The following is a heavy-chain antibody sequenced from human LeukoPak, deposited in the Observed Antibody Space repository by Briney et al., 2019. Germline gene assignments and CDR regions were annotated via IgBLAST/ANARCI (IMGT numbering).Heavy chain of an antibody. Sequence: PGGSLRLSCVASGFTSSSYWMSWVRQAPTTGLEWVANIKPDGSEKQYVDSVRGRFTISRDNAKNSLYLEMNSLRAEDTAVYYCAKDHYGGGLWGQGTLVTVSS. CDR3: AKDHYGGGL. V-gene: IGHV3-7*01. D-gene: IGHD4-23*01. CDR2: IKPDGSEK. CDR1: GFTSSSYW. J-gene: IGHJ4*02.